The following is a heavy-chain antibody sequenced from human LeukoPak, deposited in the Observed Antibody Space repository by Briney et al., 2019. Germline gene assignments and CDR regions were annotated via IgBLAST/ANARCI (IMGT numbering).Heavy chain of an antibody. Sequence: PGGSLRLCCAASGFTFSSYEMNWVRQAPGKGLEWVSYISASGATIYSADSVKGRFTISRDNAKNSLYLRLTSLRAEDTAVYYCARAGSSRRYYFDYWGQGTVVTVSS. CDR3: ARAGSSRRYYFDY. D-gene: IGHD1-26*01. V-gene: IGHV3-48*03. CDR2: ISASGATI. J-gene: IGHJ4*02. CDR1: GFTFSSYE.